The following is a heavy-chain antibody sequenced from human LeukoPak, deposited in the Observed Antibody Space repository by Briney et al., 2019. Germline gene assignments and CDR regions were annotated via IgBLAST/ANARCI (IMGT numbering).Heavy chain of an antibody. Sequence: GGSLRLSCAASGFTFSSHSMNWVRQAPGKGLEWVSYISKTSNTRDYADSVKGRFTISRDNAKNTLNLQMNSLRAEDTAVYYCARDLGQYYDTSDNWFDPWGQGTLVTVSS. CDR2: ISKTSNTR. D-gene: IGHD3-22*01. CDR1: GFTFSSHS. V-gene: IGHV3-48*04. J-gene: IGHJ5*02. CDR3: ARDLGQYYDTSDNWFDP.